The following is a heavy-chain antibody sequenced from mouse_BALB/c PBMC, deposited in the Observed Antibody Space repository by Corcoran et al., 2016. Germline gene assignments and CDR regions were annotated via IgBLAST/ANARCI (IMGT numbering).Heavy chain of an antibody. J-gene: IGHJ4*01. CDR3: AQRAEGYAYAMDY. CDR1: GFSLSTSGMG. Sequence: QVTLKESGPGIFKPSQTLSLTCSFSGFSLSTSGMGVGWIRQPSGKGLEWLAHIWWDDEKHYNPSLKSQLTISKDTSRNQVFLKITSVDTVDTATYYWAQRAEGYAYAMDYWGQGTSVTVSS. V-gene: IGHV8-12*01. CDR2: IWWDDEK. D-gene: IGHD2-14*01.